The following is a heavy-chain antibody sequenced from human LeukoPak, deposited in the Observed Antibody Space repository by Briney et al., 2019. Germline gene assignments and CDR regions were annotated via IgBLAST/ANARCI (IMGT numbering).Heavy chain of an antibody. J-gene: IGHJ2*01. Sequence: SETLSLTCTVSGGSISSFYWSWIRQPPGKGLEWSGYIHYSGSTTYNPSLKSRVTISLDPSKNQFSLKLSSVTAADTAVYYCASMIGVWYFDLWGSGPRVPVPS. D-gene: IGHD3-16*01. V-gene: IGHV4-59*12. CDR1: GGSISSFY. CDR2: IHYSGST. CDR3: ASMIGVWYFDL.